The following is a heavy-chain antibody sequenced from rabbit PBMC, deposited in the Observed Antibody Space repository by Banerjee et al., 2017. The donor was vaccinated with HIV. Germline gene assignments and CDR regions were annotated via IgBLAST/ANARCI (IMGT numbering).Heavy chain of an antibody. CDR2: IYTSGGST. V-gene: IGHV1S40*01. J-gene: IGHJ4*01. CDR1: GFSFSSSYY. CDR3: ARDGAVYDYFFRL. Sequence: QSLEESGGDLVQPGASLTLTCTASGFSFSSSYYMCWIRQAPGKGLEWIACIYTSGGSTDYASWVNGRFTITRSTSLNTVTLQMTSLTAADTATYFCARDGAVYDYFFRLWGPGTLVTVS. D-gene: IGHD6-1*01.